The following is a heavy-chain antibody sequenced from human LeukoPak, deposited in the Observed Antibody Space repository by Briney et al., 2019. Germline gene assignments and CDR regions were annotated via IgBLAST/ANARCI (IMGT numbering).Heavy chain of an antibody. Sequence: PGGSLRLSCAASGFTFSSYGMHWVRRAPGKGLEWVAVIWYDGSNKYYADSVKGRFTISRDNSKNTLYLQMNSLRAEDTAVYYCARDMVRGVIFSYYGMDVWGKGTTVTVSS. V-gene: IGHV3-33*01. D-gene: IGHD3-10*01. J-gene: IGHJ6*04. CDR2: IWYDGSNK. CDR1: GFTFSSYG. CDR3: ARDMVRGVIFSYYGMDV.